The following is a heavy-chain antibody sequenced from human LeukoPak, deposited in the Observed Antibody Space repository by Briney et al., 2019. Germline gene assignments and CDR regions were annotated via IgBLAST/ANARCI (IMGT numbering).Heavy chain of an antibody. V-gene: IGHV3-7*01. CDR1: AFTFSDYW. D-gene: IGHD6-19*01. Sequence: GGSLRLSCAASAFTFSDYWMTWVRQAPGKGLERVANINKDGSETYYVDSVKGRFTISRDNAKNSLYLQMSSLRAEDTAVYYCARDRGAGSGWVFDYWGQGTLVTVSS. J-gene: IGHJ4*02. CDR3: ARDRGAGSGWVFDY. CDR2: INKDGSET.